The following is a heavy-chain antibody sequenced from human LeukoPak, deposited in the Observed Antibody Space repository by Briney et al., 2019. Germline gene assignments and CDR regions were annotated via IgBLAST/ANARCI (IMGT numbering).Heavy chain of an antibody. V-gene: IGHV1-18*01. CDR1: GYTFTSYG. CDR2: ISAYNGNT. Sequence: ASVKVSCKASGYTFTSYGISWVRQAPGQGLEWMGWISAYNGNTNYAQKLQGRVTMTTDTSTITAYMELRSLRSDDTAVYYCARLSGGSGSYYNYLDYWGQGTLVTVSS. D-gene: IGHD3-10*01. CDR3: ARLSGGSGSYYNYLDY. J-gene: IGHJ4*02.